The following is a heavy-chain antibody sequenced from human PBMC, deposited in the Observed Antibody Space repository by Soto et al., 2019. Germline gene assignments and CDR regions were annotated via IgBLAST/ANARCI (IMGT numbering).Heavy chain of an antibody. J-gene: IGHJ5*02. V-gene: IGHV1-2*02. CDR3: ATGTNGTTGWYHP. D-gene: IGHD1-1*01. CDR2: INPKTGDT. Sequence: QVQLVQSGTEVKKPGASVTVSCKSSGYTFTDFYLHWLRQAPGQGREWVGWINPKTGDTKSSQKFQGRVTMSRDTSVSTAYIDLTSLTSDDTAMYYCATGTNGTTGWYHPWGQGTRVTVSS. CDR1: GYTFTDFY.